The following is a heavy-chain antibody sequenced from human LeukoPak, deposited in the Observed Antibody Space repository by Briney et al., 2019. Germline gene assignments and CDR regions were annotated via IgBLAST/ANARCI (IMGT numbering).Heavy chain of an antibody. J-gene: IGHJ3*02. CDR3: ARHYYDSSGYYYEDAFDI. Sequence: SETLSLTCTVSGGSISDSDYYWGWIRQPPGKGLEWIGSIYYSGYTYYNPSLKSRVTISVDTSENQFSLRLSSVTAADTAVYYCARHYYDSSGYYYEDAFDIWGQGTMVTVSS. CDR1: GGSISDSDYY. V-gene: IGHV4-39*01. CDR2: IYYSGYT. D-gene: IGHD3-22*01.